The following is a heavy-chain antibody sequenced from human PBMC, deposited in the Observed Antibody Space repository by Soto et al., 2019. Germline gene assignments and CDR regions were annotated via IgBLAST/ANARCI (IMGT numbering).Heavy chain of an antibody. Sequence: QLQLHQSGSGLVKASQTLSLTCTLSGASITYGGYSWSWIRQPPGKDLEWLGYISHLESTFYNPSFQSRLTLSIDRSKNQCSLKLASMTAADTAVYYCARGGGYDPFDYWGQGTLVTVAS. V-gene: IGHV4-30-2*01. J-gene: IGHJ4*02. D-gene: IGHD5-12*01. CDR2: ISHLEST. CDR3: ARGGGYDPFDY. CDR1: GASITYGGYS.